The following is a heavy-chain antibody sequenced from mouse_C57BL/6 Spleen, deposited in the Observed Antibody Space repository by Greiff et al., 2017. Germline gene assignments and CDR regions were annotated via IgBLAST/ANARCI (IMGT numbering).Heavy chain of an antibody. CDR2: ISYSGST. V-gene: IGHV3-8*01. J-gene: IGHJ4*01. CDR3: ARYTDGYIYAMDY. Sequence: EVNVVESGPGLAKPSQTLSLTCSVTGYSITSDYWNWIRKFPGNKLEYMGYISYSGSTYYNPSLKSRISITRDTSKNQYYLQLNSVTTEDTATYYCARYTDGYIYAMDYWGQGTSVTVSS. D-gene: IGHD2-3*01. CDR1: GYSITSDY.